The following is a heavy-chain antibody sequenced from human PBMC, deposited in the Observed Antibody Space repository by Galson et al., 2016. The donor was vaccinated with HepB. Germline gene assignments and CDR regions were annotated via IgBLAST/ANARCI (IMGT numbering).Heavy chain of an antibody. CDR3: ARSTMDRGVDWFDP. Sequence: SVKVSCKASGGTFGRSAINWVRQAPGQGPEWMGGIIPLFGTTNYAQKFQGRVTFSADESTNTVYMQLTTVTSEDTAIYYCARSTMDRGVDWFDPWGQGTLVTVSS. CDR1: GGTFGRSA. V-gene: IGHV1-69*13. J-gene: IGHJ5*02. CDR2: IIPLFGTT. D-gene: IGHD3-10*01.